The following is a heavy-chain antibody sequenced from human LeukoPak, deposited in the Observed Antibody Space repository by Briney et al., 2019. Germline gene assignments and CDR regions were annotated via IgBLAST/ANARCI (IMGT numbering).Heavy chain of an antibody. D-gene: IGHD3-3*01. Sequence: GASVKVSCKASGYTFTSYGISWVRQAPGQGLEWMGWISAYNGNTNYAQKLQGRVTMTTDTSTGTAYMELRSLRSDDTAVYYCARGSITIFGVVPQFDYWGQGTLVTVSS. J-gene: IGHJ4*02. CDR1: GYTFTSYG. CDR2: ISAYNGNT. CDR3: ARGSITIFGVVPQFDY. V-gene: IGHV1-18*01.